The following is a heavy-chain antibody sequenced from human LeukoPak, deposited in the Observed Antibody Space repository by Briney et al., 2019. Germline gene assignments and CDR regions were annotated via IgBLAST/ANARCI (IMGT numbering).Heavy chain of an antibody. CDR2: INSDGSST. J-gene: IGHJ4*02. V-gene: IGHV3-74*01. D-gene: IGHD4-17*01. CDR3: ARDRYGDFYFDY. Sequence: SGGSLRLSCAASGFTFSTYWMHWVRQAPGKGLVWVSRINSDGSSTSYADSVKGRFTISRDNAKNTLYLQMNSLRAEDTAVYFCARDRYGDFYFDYWGQGTLVTVSS. CDR1: GFTFSTYW.